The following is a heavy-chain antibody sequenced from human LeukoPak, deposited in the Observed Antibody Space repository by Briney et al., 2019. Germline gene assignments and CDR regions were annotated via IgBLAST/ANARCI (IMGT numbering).Heavy chain of an antibody. V-gene: IGHV3-11*04. CDR1: GFTFSDYY. J-gene: IGHJ4*02. CDR3: ARDRGYSSGWSTPFDY. D-gene: IGHD6-19*01. CDR2: ISGSGSTI. Sequence: GGSLRLSCAASGFTFSDYYMSWIRQAPGQGLEWVSYISGSGSTIYNADSVKGRFTISRDNAKNSLYLQMNSLRAEDTAVYYCARDRGYSSGWSTPFDYWGQGTLVTVSS.